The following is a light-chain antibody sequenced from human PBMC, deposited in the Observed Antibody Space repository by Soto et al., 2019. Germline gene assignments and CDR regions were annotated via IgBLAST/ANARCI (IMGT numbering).Light chain of an antibody. J-gene: IGKJ1*01. CDR3: QQYNSYWT. CDR1: QSISSW. V-gene: IGKV1-5*01. CDR2: DAS. Sequence: DIQMTQSPSTLSASVGDRVTITCRASQSISSWLAWYQQKPGKAPNLLIYDASSLESGVPSRFSGSGSGTEFTLTIRSLQPYDFATYYCQQYNSYWTFGQGTRVEIK.